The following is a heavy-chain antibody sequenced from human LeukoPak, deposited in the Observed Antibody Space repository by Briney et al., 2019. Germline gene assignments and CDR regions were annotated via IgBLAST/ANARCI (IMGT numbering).Heavy chain of an antibody. CDR3: AKGAGGFSYYNWFDP. J-gene: IGHJ5*02. CDR2: IFYSGNT. CDR1: GGSISSSTYY. D-gene: IGHD5-18*01. Sequence: PSETLSLTCTVSGGSISSSTYYGGWIRQPPGKGLEWIGSIFYSGNTYYNPSLESRVTISVDTSKNQFSLKLASVTAADTAIYYCAKGAGGFSYYNWFDPWGQGTLVTVSS. V-gene: IGHV4-39*07.